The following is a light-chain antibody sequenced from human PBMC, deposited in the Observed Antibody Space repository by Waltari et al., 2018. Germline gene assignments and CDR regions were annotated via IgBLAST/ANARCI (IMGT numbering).Light chain of an antibody. V-gene: IGKV1-33*01. CDR3: QQYKDLPRT. Sequence: DIQMTPSPSSMSSSVGDRVSLTCQASQDIRNYLSWYQQKPGKAPKLLIYDASNLETGVPSRFSGSASGTDFTFTISSLQPEDIGTYYCQQYKDLPRTFGQGTKVEFK. CDR2: DAS. J-gene: IGKJ1*01. CDR1: QDIRNY.